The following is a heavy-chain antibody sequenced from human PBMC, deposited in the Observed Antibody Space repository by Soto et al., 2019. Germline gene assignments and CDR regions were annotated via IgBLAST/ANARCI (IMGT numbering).Heavy chain of an antibody. V-gene: IGHV4-59*01. CDR2: IYYSGST. D-gene: IGHD3-10*01. J-gene: IGHJ6*02. CDR1: GGSISSYY. CDR3: AGTPYYYGSGSYRNYYYYSGMDV. Sequence: PSETLSLTCTVSGGSISSYYWSWIRQPPGKGLEWIGYIYYSGSTNYNPSLKSRVTISVDTSKNQFSLKLSSVTAADTAVYYCAGTPYYYGSGSYRNYYYYSGMDVWGQGTTVTVSS.